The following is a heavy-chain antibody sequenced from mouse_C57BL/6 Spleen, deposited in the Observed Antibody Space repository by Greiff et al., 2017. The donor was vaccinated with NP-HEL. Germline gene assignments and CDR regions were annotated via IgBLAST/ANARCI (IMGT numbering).Heavy chain of an antibody. V-gene: IGHV1-55*01. CDR3: ARWYYGSSYAMDY. D-gene: IGHD1-1*01. Sequence: QVQLQQPGAELVKPGASVKMSCKASGYTFTSYWITWVKQRPGQGLEWIGDIYPGSGSTNYNEKFKSKATLTVDTSSSTAYMQLSSLTSEDSADYYCARWYYGSSYAMDYRGQGTSVTVSS. CDR1: GYTFTSYW. J-gene: IGHJ4*01. CDR2: IYPGSGST.